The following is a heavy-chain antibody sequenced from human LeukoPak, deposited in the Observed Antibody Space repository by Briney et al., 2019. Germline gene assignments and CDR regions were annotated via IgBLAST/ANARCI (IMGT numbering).Heavy chain of an antibody. J-gene: IGHJ5*02. CDR3: ARGDVPAGFDP. D-gene: IGHD2-2*01. V-gene: IGHV1-69*04. CDR1: GGTFSSYA. CDR2: IIPILGIA. Sequence: SVKVSCKASGGTFSSYAISWVRQAPGQGLEWMGRIIPILGIANYAQKFQGRVTMTTDTSTSTAYMELRSLRSDDTAVYYCARGDVPAGFDPWGQGTLVTVSS.